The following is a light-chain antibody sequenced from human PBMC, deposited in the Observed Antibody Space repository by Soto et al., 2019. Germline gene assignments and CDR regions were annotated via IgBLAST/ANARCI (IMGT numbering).Light chain of an antibody. CDR1: SSNIGSNT. J-gene: IGLJ1*01. Sequence: QSVLTQPPSASGTPGQRVTISCSGSSSNIGSNTVNWYQQLPGTAPKLLIYSNNQRPSGVPGRFSGSKSGTSASLAISGLQSDEEADYYCAARDDSLNGQVFGTGPKVTV. V-gene: IGLV1-44*01. CDR3: AARDDSLNGQV. CDR2: SNN.